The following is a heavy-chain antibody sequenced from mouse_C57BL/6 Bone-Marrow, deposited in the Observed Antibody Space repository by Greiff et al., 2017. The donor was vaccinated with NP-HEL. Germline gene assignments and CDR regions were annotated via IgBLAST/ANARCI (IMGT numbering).Heavy chain of an antibody. CDR1: GYTFTSYW. V-gene: IGHV1-55*01. Sequence: QVQLQQPGAELVKPGASVKMSCKASGYTFTSYWITWVKQRPGQGLEWIGDIYPGSGSTNYNEKFKSKATLTVDTSSSTAYMQLSSLTSEDSAVYYCARDGGYDPYYAMDYWGQGTSVTVSS. CDR3: ARDGGYDPYYAMDY. D-gene: IGHD2-2*01. J-gene: IGHJ4*01. CDR2: IYPGSGST.